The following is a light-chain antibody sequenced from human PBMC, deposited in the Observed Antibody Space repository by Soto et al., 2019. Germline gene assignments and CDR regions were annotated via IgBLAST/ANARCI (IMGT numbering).Light chain of an antibody. V-gene: IGKV1-5*03. Sequence: DIQMTQSPSTLSGSVGDRVTITCRASQTISSCLAWYQQKPGKAPKLLIYKASTLKSGVPSRFSGSGSGTEFTLTITSLQPEDFATYYCQQTSSASFTFGPGTKVDIK. J-gene: IGKJ3*01. CDR2: KAS. CDR3: QQTSSASFT. CDR1: QTISSC.